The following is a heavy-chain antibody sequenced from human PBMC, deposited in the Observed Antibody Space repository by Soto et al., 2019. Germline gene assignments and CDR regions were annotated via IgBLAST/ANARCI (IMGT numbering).Heavy chain of an antibody. Sequence: QVQLVQSGAEVKKPGSSVKVSCKASGGTFSSYTISWVRQAPGQGLEWMGRIIPILGIPNYAQKFQGRVTITADKSTSTAYMELSSLRSEDAAVYSCARFRGSCGMDVWGQGTTVTVSS. D-gene: IGHD3-10*01. CDR3: ARFRGSCGMDV. CDR1: GGTFSSYT. J-gene: IGHJ6*02. CDR2: IIPILGIP. V-gene: IGHV1-69*02.